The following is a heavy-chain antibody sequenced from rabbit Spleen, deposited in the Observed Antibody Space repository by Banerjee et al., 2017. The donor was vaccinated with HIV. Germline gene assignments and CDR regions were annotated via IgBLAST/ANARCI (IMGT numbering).Heavy chain of an antibody. V-gene: IGHV1S40*01. CDR3: ARDAGSGPYIDGYFNL. CDR1: GFDFSSSDY. D-gene: IGHD8-1*01. J-gene: IGHJ4*01. CDR2: IDGGSSGFT. Sequence: QSLEESGGDLVKPGASLTLTCTASGFDFSSSDYMCWVRQAPGKGLEWISCIDGGSSGFTYSATWAKGRFTCSKTSSTTVTLQMTSLTVADTATYFCARDAGSGPYIDGYFNLWGPGTLVTVS.